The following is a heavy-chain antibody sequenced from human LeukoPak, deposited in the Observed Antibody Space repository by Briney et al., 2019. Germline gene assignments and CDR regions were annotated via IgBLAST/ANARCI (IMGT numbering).Heavy chain of an antibody. V-gene: IGHV3-30*02. CDR3: AREGGTVEIGEFDY. CDR1: GFTFTFSTSG. J-gene: IGHJ4*02. Sequence: PGGSLSLSYAASGFTFTFSTSGMHWVRQAPAKVLEWEAFIQYDDSEKSYADSVKGRCTTSRDNSKNTVYLQMNSLRVEDTAVYYCAREGGTVEIGEFDYWGQGTLVTVSS. D-gene: IGHD1-7*01. CDR2: IQYDDSEK.